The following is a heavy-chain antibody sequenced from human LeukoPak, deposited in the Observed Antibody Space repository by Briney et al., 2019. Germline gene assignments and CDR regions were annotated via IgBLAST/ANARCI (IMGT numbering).Heavy chain of an antibody. D-gene: IGHD1-7*01. J-gene: IGHJ4*02. Sequence: PSETLSLTCTVSSGSISSGAYYWGWIRQPPGKGLEWVGSIYHSGSTFYNPSLKGRVTISVDTSKSQFYLKLTSVTAADTAVFFCAGEEFGTACFDSWGQGTLVTVSS. CDR3: AGEEFGTACFDS. CDR1: SGSISSGAYY. V-gene: IGHV4-39*07. CDR2: IYHSGST.